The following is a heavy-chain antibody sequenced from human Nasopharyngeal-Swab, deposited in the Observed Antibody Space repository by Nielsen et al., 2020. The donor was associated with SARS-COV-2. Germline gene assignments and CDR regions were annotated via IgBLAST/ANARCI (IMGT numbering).Heavy chain of an antibody. V-gene: IGHV1-8*01. D-gene: IGHD2-2*01. Sequence: WVRQAPGQGLEWMGWMNPNSGNTGYAQKFQGRVTMTRNTSISTAYMELSSLRSEDTAVYYCARRRPSWYYSSTSCSPEDYWGQGTLVTVSS. CDR3: ARRRPSWYYSSTSCSPEDY. CDR2: MNPNSGNT. J-gene: IGHJ4*02.